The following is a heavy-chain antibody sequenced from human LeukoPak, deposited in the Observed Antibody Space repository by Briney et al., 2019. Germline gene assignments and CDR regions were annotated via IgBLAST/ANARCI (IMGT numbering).Heavy chain of an antibody. D-gene: IGHD6-19*01. Sequence: PSETLSLTCAVYGGSFSGYYWSWIRQPPGKGLEWIGEINHSGSTNYNPSLKSRVTISVDTSKNQFSLKLSSVTAADTAVYYCVRETSSGWYRIDYWGQGTLVTVSS. V-gene: IGHV4-34*01. CDR3: VRETSSGWYRIDY. CDR2: INHSGST. J-gene: IGHJ4*02. CDR1: GGSFSGYY.